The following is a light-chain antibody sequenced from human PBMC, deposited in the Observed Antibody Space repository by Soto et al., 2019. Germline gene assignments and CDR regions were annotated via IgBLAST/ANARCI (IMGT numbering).Light chain of an antibody. Sequence: EIVLTQSPGTLSLSPGERVTLSCRASQSVSSSYLAWYQQKSGQAPRLLIYGASSRATGIPDRFSGSGSGTDFTLTISRLEPEDFAVYYCQHCGSSRLTFGGGTKVEIK. J-gene: IGKJ4*01. CDR3: QHCGSSRLT. CDR2: GAS. CDR1: QSVSSSY. V-gene: IGKV3-20*01.